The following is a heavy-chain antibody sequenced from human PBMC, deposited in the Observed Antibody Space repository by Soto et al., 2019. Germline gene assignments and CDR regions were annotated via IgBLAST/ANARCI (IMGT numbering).Heavy chain of an antibody. D-gene: IGHD5-12*01. J-gene: IGHJ5*02. Sequence: SETLSLTCTVSGGSISSGGYYWSWIRQHPGKGLEWIGYIYYSGSTYYNPSLKSRVTISVDTSKNQFSLKLSSVTAADTAVYYCAREWRGYRRWFDPWGQGTLVTVSS. CDR3: AREWRGYRRWFDP. CDR2: IYYSGST. CDR1: GGSISSGGYY. V-gene: IGHV4-31*03.